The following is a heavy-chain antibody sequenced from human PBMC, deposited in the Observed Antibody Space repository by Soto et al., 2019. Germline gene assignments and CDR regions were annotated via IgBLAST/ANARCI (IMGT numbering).Heavy chain of an antibody. V-gene: IGHV3-74*01. Sequence: EVQLVESGGGLVQPGGSLRLSCAASGFTFSSYWMHWVRQAPGKGLVWVSRINSDGSSTSYADSVTGRFTISRDNAKNTLYLQMTSLRAEDTAVYYCVRTSLVVAAATREDYWGQGTLVTVS. CDR3: VRTSLVVAAATREDY. J-gene: IGHJ4*02. CDR2: INSDGSST. CDR1: GFTFSSYW. D-gene: IGHD2-15*01.